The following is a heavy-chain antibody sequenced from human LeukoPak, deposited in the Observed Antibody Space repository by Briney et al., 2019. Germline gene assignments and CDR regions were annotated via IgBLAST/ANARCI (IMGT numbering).Heavy chain of an antibody. CDR2: VSGSDDST. V-gene: IGHV3-23*01. J-gene: IGHJ4*02. CDR3: AKDRDSGYYPFDY. CDR1: GFIFSNYA. D-gene: IGHD5-12*01. Sequence: PGGSLRLSCAASGFIFSNYAMNWVRQAPGKGLEWVSAVSGSDDSTCYADSVKGRFTISRDNSKNTLFLQMNSLRAEDTAVYYCAKDRDSGYYPFDYWGQGTLVTVSS.